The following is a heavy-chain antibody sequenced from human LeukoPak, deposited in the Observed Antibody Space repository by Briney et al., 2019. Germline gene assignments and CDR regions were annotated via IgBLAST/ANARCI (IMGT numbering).Heavy chain of an antibody. CDR1: GGAISSYY. D-gene: IGHD3-10*01. CDR3: ARDRRFLGEPAYYFDY. J-gene: IGHJ4*02. CDR2: IYPSGST. V-gene: IGHV4-4*07. Sequence: SETLSLTCTVSGGAISSYYWSWIRQPAGKGLEWIGRIYPSGSTNYNPSLKSRITMSVDTSKNQVSLKLSSVTAADTAVYYCARDRRFLGEPAYYFDYWGQGTLVTVSS.